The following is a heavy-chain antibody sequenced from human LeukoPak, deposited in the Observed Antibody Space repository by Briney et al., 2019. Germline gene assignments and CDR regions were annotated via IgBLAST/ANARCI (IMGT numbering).Heavy chain of an antibody. D-gene: IGHD4-11*01. V-gene: IGHV3-33*01. CDR1: GFTFSSYG. J-gene: IGHJ5*02. CDR3: ARARAVTYSWFDP. CDR2: ILNDGSQE. Sequence: GGSLRLSCAASGFTFSSYGTHWVRQAPGKGLEWVAVILNDGSQEKYADSVKGRFTISRDNYKNTLYLQMNSLRAEDTAVYYCARARAVTYSWFDPWGQGTLVTVSS.